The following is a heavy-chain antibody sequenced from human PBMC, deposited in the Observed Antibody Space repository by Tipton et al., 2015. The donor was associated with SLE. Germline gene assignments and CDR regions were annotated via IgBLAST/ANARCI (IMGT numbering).Heavy chain of an antibody. CDR2: INHSGST. D-gene: IGHD1-26*01. V-gene: IGHV4-34*01. Sequence: TLSLTCTVSGGSISSYYWSWIRQPPGKGLEWIGEINHSGSTICNPSLVSRVTISVDTSKNQFSLKLSSVTAADTAVYYCARKGEWELVTFDYWGQGTLVTVSS. J-gene: IGHJ4*02. CDR1: GGSISSYY. CDR3: ARKGEWELVTFDY.